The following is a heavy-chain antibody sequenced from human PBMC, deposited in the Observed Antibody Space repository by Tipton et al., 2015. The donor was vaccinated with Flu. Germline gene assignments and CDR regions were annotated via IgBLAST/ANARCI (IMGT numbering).Heavy chain of an antibody. CDR3: ALKFPPVGY. J-gene: IGHJ4*02. V-gene: IGHV3-48*03. Sequence: SLRLSCAASGFTFSSYEMNWVRQAPGKGLEWVSYISSRGSSIFYADSVKGRFTVSRDNAKNSLYLQMNSLRAEDTAVYYCALKFPPVGYWGQGTLVTVSS. CDR2: ISSRGSSI. D-gene: IGHD2-21*01. CDR1: GFTFSSYE.